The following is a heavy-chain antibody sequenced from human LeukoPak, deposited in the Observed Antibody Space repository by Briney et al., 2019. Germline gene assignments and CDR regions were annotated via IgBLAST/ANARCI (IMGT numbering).Heavy chain of an antibody. Sequence: GGSLRLSCAASGFTFSNAWMSWVRQAPGKGLEWVGRIKSKTDGGTTDYAAPVKGRFTISRDDSKNTLYLQMNSLKTEDTAVYYCTTFVRITMVRGVDYWAQETPVTVSS. CDR3: TTFVRITMVRGVDY. J-gene: IGHJ4*02. D-gene: IGHD3-10*01. CDR2: IKSKTDGGTT. V-gene: IGHV3-15*01. CDR1: GFTFSNAW.